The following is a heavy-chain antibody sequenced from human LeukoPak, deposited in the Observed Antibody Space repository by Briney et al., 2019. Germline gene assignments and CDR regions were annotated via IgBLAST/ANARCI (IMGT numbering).Heavy chain of an antibody. Sequence: SETLSLTCTISGGSISSYYWSWIRQPPGKGLEWIGYIYYSGSTNYNPSLKSRVTISVDTSKNQFSLKLSSVTAADTAVYYCARGRADFWSGSLYYFDYWGQGTLVTVSS. V-gene: IGHV4-59*01. CDR2: IYYSGST. J-gene: IGHJ4*02. CDR3: ARGRADFWSGSLYYFDY. CDR1: GGSISSYY. D-gene: IGHD3-3*01.